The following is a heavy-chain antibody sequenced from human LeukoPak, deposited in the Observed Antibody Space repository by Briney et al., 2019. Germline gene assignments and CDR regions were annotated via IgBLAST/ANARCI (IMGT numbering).Heavy chain of an antibody. CDR2: IYYSGST. D-gene: IGHD3-10*01. V-gene: IGHV4-59*08. J-gene: IGHJ3*02. CDR1: GDSISGNY. CDR3: ASRSGSFSDALDI. Sequence: SETLSLTCTVSGDSISGNYWTWIRQPPGKGLEWIGYIYYSGSTNHNASLKSRVTMSVDTSKNQFSLKLSSVTAADTAVYYCASRSGSFSDALDIWGQGTLVTVSS.